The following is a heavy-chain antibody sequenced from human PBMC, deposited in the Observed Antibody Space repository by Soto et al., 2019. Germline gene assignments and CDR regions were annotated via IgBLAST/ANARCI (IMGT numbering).Heavy chain of an antibody. Sequence: QVQLVQSGAEEKKPGASVKVSCKASGYTFTGYAMHWVRQAPGQRLEWMGWINAGNGNTKYSQKFQGRVTITRDTPARTANMDLSSLRSEDTAVYYCARALALPANFDYWAREPWSPSPQ. V-gene: IGHV1-3*05. CDR1: GYTFTGYA. CDR2: INAGNGNT. J-gene: IGHJ4*02. D-gene: IGHD2-21*01. CDR3: ARALALPANFDY.